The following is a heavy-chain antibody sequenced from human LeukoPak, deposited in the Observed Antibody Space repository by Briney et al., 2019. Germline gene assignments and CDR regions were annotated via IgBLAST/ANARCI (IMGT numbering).Heavy chain of an antibody. Sequence: PGGSLRLSCVASGFSFSSSYMSWVRQAPGKGLEWVANIKQDGNENHYVDSVKGRFTISRDNAKSSLYLQMNSLRAEDMAVYYCARDPRGSEYSHFDSWGQGTLVTVSS. V-gene: IGHV3-7*01. CDR1: GFSFSSSY. CDR2: IKQDGNEN. CDR3: ARDPRGSEYSHFDS. J-gene: IGHJ4*02. D-gene: IGHD3-10*01.